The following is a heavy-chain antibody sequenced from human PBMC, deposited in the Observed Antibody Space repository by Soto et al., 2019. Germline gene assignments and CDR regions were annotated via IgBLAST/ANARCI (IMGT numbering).Heavy chain of an antibody. CDR1: GFTFTSYA. V-gene: IGHV3-23*01. CDR2: ISGSGGST. D-gene: IGHD1-1*01. CDR3: AKGQATTGPNLRFDC. J-gene: IGHJ4*02. Sequence: PGGSLRLSCAASGFTFTSYAMSWVRQAPGKGLEWVSAISGSGGSTYYADSVKGRFTLSRDNSKNTLYLQMNSLRAEDTAVYYCAKGQATTGPNLRFDCWGQGALVTVCS.